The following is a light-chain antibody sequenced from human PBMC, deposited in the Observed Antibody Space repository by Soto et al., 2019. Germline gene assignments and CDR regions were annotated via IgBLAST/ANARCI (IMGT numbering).Light chain of an antibody. V-gene: IGLV2-14*03. CDR2: DVS. Sequence: QSALTQPASVSGSPGQSITISCTGTSSDIGAYDYVSWYQQHPGKAPKLMIHDVSHRPSGVSNRFSGSKSGNTASLTISGLQIEDEADYYCGSYTRSSTLVFGGGTKLTVL. CDR1: SSDIGAYDY. CDR3: GSYTRSSTLV. J-gene: IGLJ3*02.